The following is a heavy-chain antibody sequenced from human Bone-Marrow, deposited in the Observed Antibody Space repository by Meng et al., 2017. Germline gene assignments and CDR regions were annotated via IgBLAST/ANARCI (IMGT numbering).Heavy chain of an antibody. Sequence: ASVKVSCKASGYTFTSYGISWVRQAPGQGLEWMGRISAYNGNTNYAQKLQGRVTMTTDTSTSTAYMELRSLRSDDTAVYYCARDDRITIFGVVIINSTFDYWGQGTLVTVSS. J-gene: IGHJ4*02. V-gene: IGHV1-18*01. D-gene: IGHD3-3*01. CDR1: GYTFTSYG. CDR3: ARDDRITIFGVVIINSTFDY. CDR2: ISAYNGNT.